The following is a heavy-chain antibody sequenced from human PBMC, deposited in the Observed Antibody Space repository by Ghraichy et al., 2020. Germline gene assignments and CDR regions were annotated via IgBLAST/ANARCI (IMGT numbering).Heavy chain of an antibody. CDR1: GGSISSSSYY. J-gene: IGHJ6*02. V-gene: IGHV4-39*01. CDR2: IYYSGST. CDR3: ARLYYYDSSGYREYYYYYYGMDV. Sequence: SETLSLTCTVSGGSISSSSYYWGWIRQPPGKGLEWIGSIYYSGSTYYNPSLKSRVTISVDTSKNQFSLKLSSVTAADTAVYYCARLYYYDSSGYREYYYYYYGMDVWGQGTTVTVSS. D-gene: IGHD3-22*01.